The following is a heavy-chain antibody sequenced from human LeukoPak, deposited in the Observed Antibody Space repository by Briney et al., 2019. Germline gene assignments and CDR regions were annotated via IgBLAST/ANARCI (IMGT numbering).Heavy chain of an antibody. D-gene: IGHD1-26*01. CDR1: VFTFSSYA. CDR2: ISGSGGST. J-gene: IGHJ4*02. CDR3: AKGFHSGSYSSFDY. V-gene: IGHV3-23*01. Sequence: GGSLRLSCAASVFTFSSYAMSWVRQAPGKGLEWVSDISGSGGSTYYADSVKGRFTISRDNSKNTLYLQMNSLRAEDTAVYYCAKGFHSGSYSSFDYWGQGTLVTVSS.